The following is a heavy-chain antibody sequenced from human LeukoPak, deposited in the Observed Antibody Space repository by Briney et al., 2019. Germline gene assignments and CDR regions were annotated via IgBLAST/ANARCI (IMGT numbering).Heavy chain of an antibody. CDR2: IYYSGST. D-gene: IGHD3-10*01. CDR1: GGSISSGGYY. CDR3: ARARANPTYGSGTHDAFDI. V-gene: IGHV4-31*03. Sequence: PSETLSLTCTVSGGSISSGGYYWSWIRQHPGKGLEWIGYIYYSGSTYYNPSLKSRVTISVDTSKNQFSLKLSSVTAADTAVYYCARARANPTYGSGTHDAFDIWGQGTMVTVSS. J-gene: IGHJ3*02.